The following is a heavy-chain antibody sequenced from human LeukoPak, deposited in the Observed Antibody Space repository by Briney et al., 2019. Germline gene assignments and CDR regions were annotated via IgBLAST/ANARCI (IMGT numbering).Heavy chain of an antibody. D-gene: IGHD6-13*01. Sequence: GGSLQISFKGSGYSFTSYWIGWVRQMPGKGLEGMGIIYPGDSDTRYSPSFQGQVTISADKSISTAYLQWSSLKASDTAMYYCARQGYSSSWPDYWGQGTLVTVSS. CDR2: IYPGDSDT. J-gene: IGHJ4*02. V-gene: IGHV5-51*01. CDR1: GYSFTSYW. CDR3: ARQGYSSSWPDY.